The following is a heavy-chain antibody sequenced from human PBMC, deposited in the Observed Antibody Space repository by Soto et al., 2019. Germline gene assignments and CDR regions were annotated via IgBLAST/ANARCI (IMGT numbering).Heavy chain of an antibody. Sequence: QGQLVQSGAELKKPGASVKVSCRTSGYSFITNAMHWVRQAPGQRLEWLGWIKPGTGTTTYSQKFQGRVNITRDTSARTAYLELSTLRSEDTAVYFCARGVVPTYSYNVGMEVWGQGTTVTGSS. V-gene: IGHV1-3*01. CDR2: IKPGTGTT. CDR1: GYSFITNA. J-gene: IGHJ6*02. CDR3: ARGVVPTYSYNVGMEV. D-gene: IGHD2-15*01.